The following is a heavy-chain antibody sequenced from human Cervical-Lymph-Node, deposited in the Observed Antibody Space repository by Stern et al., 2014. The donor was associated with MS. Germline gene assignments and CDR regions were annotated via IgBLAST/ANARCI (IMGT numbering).Heavy chain of an antibody. J-gene: IGHJ2*01. CDR2: ISDTGTT. Sequence: QVQLQESGPGLVKPSETLSLTCTVSGGAVSAYYWTWIRQRPGKGLEWIGYISDTGTTNYNPSLPSGVTITLDTSQNQVSLRLRSVTAADTAVYYCARDPSTTASDWFFDLWGRGSLVTVSS. CDR3: ARDPSTTASDWFFDL. D-gene: IGHD2-21*02. CDR1: GGAVSAYY. V-gene: IGHV4-59*02.